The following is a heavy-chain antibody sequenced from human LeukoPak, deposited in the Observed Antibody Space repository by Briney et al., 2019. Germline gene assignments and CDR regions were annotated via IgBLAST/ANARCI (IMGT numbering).Heavy chain of an antibody. J-gene: IGHJ4*02. D-gene: IGHD2-15*01. Sequence: ASVKVSCKASGGTFSSYAISWVRQAPGQGLEWMGWINPNSGGTNYAQKFQGRVTMTRDTSISTAYMELSRLRSDDTAVYYCARSYCSGGSCYLDFGYWGQGTLVTVSS. CDR3: ARSYCSGGSCYLDFGY. CDR2: INPNSGGT. CDR1: GGTFSSYA. V-gene: IGHV1-2*02.